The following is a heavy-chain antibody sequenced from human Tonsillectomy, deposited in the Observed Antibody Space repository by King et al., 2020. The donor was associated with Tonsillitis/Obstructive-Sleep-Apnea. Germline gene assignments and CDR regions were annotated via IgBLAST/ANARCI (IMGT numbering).Heavy chain of an antibody. CDR3: ARWKEAPFYFDY. Sequence: VQLVESGAEVKKPGASVKVSCKASGYTFTSFYMHWVRQAPGQGLEWMGIINPSGGSTNYAQNFQGRVTMTRDTSTSTVYRGLSSLRSEDTAVYYCARWKEAPFYFDYWGQGTLVTVSS. D-gene: IGHD1-1*01. J-gene: IGHJ4*02. CDR2: INPSGGST. CDR1: GYTFTSFY. V-gene: IGHV1-46*01.